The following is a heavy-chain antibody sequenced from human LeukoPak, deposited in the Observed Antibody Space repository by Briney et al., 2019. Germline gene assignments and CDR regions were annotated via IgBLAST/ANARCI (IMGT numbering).Heavy chain of an antibody. CDR3: ARDQEGFDY. V-gene: IGHV1-46*01. J-gene: IGHJ4*02. CDR1: GYTFTNNY. CDR2: IYPRDGST. Sequence: ASVKVSCKASGYTFTNNYLHWVRQAPGQGLEWMGMIYPRDGSTSYAQKFQGRVTVTRDTSTSTVHMELSGLRSEDTAVYYCARDQEGFDYWGQGTLVTVSS.